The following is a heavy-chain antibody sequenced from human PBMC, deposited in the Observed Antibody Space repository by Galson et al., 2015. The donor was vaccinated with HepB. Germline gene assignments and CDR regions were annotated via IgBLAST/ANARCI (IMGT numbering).Heavy chain of an antibody. D-gene: IGHD2-2*01. CDR1: GYTFTGYY. V-gene: IGHV1-2*02. CDR3: ARTVVPAAPFDY. J-gene: IGHJ4*02. CDR2: INPNSGGT. Sequence: SVKVSCKASGYTFTGYYMHWVRQAPGQGLEWMGWINPNSGGTNYAQKFQGRVTMTRDTSISTAYMELSRLRSDDTAVYYCARTVVPAAPFDYWGQGTLVTVSS.